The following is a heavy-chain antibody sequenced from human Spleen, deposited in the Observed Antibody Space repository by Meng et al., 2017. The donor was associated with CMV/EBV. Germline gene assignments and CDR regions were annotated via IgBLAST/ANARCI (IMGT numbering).Heavy chain of an antibody. CDR2: ISSSGSSI. CDR3: ARDALSSGGDY. V-gene: IGHV3-21*01. CDR1: GFTFSTYT. D-gene: IGHD6-19*01. Sequence: GGSLRLSCAASGFTFSTYTMNWIRRAQGKGLEWVSSISSSGSSIEYADSVKGRFTISRDNAKNSVYLVMNSLRAEDTAVYYCARDALSSGGDYWGQGALVTVSS. J-gene: IGHJ4*02.